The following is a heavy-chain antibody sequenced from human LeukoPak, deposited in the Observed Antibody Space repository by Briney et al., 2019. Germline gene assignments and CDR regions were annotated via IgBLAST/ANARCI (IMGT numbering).Heavy chain of an antibody. CDR2: IQYDGSNK. D-gene: IGHD2-8*01. CDR1: GFTFSNKA. Sequence: PGGSLRLSCAATGFTFSNKAMHWVRQAPGKGLEWVAFIQYDGSNKYDADSVKGRFTISRDNSKNMLFLQMNSLRVEDTAVYYCAKEDGPFDVWGQGTMVTVSS. V-gene: IGHV3-30*02. J-gene: IGHJ3*01. CDR3: AKEDGPFDV.